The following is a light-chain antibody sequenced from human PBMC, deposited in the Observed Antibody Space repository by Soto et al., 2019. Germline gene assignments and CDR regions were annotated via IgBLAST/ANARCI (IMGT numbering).Light chain of an antibody. J-gene: IGKJ1*01. CDR3: QQYNSYLWT. V-gene: IGKV1-5*01. CDR2: VAS. CDR1: QTTSSW. Sequence: DIQMTQSPSTLSASVGDRVTITCRASQTTSSWLAWYQQKPGKAPKLLIYVASSLQSGVPSRFSGSGSGTEFTLTISSLQPDDFATYYCQQYNSYLWTFGQGTKVDIK.